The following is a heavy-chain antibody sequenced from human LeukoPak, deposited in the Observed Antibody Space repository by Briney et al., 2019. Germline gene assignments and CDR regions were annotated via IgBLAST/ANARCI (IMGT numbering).Heavy chain of an antibody. V-gene: IGHV1-69*05. Sequence: ASVKVSCKASGGTFSSHAIAWVRQAPGQGPEWMGGINPISGSATYAQKFQGRVTISTDESTSTAFMELSSLTSDDTAVYYCARGPQYQLLKALEYYYMDVWGEGTTVTVSS. J-gene: IGHJ6*03. CDR2: INPISGSA. CDR1: GGTFSSHA. D-gene: IGHD2-2*01. CDR3: ARGPQYQLLKALEYYYMDV.